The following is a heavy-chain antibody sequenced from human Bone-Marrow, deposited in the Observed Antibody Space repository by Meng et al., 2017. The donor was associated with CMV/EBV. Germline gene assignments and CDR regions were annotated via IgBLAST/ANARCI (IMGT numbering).Heavy chain of an antibody. J-gene: IGHJ3*02. CDR3: ARACGGDCANDAFDI. Sequence: GSLRLSCTVSGYSISSGYYWGWIRQPPGKGLEWIGSIYHSGSTYYNPSLKSRVTISVDTSKNQFSLKLSSVTAADTAVYYWARACGGDCANDAFDIWGQGTMVTVSS. CDR2: IYHSGST. D-gene: IGHD2-21*01. CDR1: GYSISSGYY. V-gene: IGHV4-38-2*02.